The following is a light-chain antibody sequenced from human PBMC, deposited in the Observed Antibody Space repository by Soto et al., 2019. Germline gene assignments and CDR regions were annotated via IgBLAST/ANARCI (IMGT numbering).Light chain of an antibody. J-gene: IGKJ4*01. Sequence: EFVLTHSPGTLSLSPCERAALSGSAGQTVRNNYLAWYQQKPGQAPRLLIYDASSRATGIPDRFSGGGSGTDFTLTISRLEPEDFAVYYCQQFSSYPLTFGGGTKVDI. CDR2: DAS. V-gene: IGKV3-20*01. CDR3: QQFSSYPLT. CDR1: QTVRNNY.